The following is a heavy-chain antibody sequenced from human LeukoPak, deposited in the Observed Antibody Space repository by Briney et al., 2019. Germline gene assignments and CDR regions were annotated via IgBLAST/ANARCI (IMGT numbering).Heavy chain of an antibody. D-gene: IGHD6-13*01. Sequence: PGGSLRLSCAASGFTFSSYWMHWVRQAPGKGLVCLSRINSDGSSTSYADSVKGRFTISRDNAKNTLYMQMNSLRAEDTAVYYCARVGGSSTWYIDSWGQGTLVTVSS. CDR2: INSDGSST. CDR1: GFTFSSYW. V-gene: IGHV3-74*01. J-gene: IGHJ4*02. CDR3: ARVGGSSTWYIDS.